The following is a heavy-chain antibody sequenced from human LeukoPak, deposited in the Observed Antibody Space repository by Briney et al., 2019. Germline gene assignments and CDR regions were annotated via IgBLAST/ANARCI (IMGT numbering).Heavy chain of an antibody. D-gene: IGHD1-14*01. V-gene: IGHV3-48*03. CDR2: ISSSGSTI. CDR3: AREPGLRYFDL. CDR1: GFTFSSYE. J-gene: IGHJ2*01. Sequence: GGSLRLSCAASGFTFSSYEMNWVRQAPGKGLEWVSYISSSGSTIYYADSVKGRFTISRDNAKNSLYLQMNSLRAEDTAVYYCAREPGLRYFDLWGRGTLVTVSS.